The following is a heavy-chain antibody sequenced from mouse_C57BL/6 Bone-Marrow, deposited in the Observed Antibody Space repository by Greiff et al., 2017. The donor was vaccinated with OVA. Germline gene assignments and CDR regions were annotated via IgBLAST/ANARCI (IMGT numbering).Heavy chain of an antibody. CDR2: ISSGSSTI. V-gene: IGHV5-17*01. J-gene: IGHJ3*01. Sequence: EVKLMESGGGLVKPGGSLKLSCAASGFTFSDYGMHWVRQAPEKGLEWVAYISSGSSTIYYADTVKGRFTISRDNAKNTLFLQMTSLGSEDTAMYYCAKLLWFAYWGQGTLVTVSA. CDR3: AKLLWFAY. CDR1: GFTFSDYG.